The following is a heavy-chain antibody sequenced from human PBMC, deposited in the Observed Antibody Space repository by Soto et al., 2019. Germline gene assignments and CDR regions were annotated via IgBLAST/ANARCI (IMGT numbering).Heavy chain of an antibody. CDR3: ARGIAVAGTFYYYGMDV. CDR2: IIPIFGTA. CDR1: GGTFSSYA. J-gene: IGHJ6*02. D-gene: IGHD6-19*01. V-gene: IGHV1-69*13. Sequence: SVKVSCKASGGTFSSYAISWVRQAPGQGLEWMGGIIPIFGTANYAQKFQGRVTITADESTSTAYMELSSLRSEDTAVYYCARGIAVAGTFYYYGMDVWGQGTTVTVSS.